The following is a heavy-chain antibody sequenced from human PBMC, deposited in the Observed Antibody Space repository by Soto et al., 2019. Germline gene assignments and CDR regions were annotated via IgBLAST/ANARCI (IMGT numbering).Heavy chain of an antibody. D-gene: IGHD2-2*01. CDR3: ARNVGFLENYALDV. CDR1: GYTFITYD. J-gene: IGHJ6*02. V-gene: IGHV1-8*01. Sequence: QVQLVQSGAEVKKPGASVKVSCKACGYTFITYDINWVRQATGQGVEWMGWMNPDSGNTGYAQKFKGRVTMTRNTCINAAYMELSSLKSEDTAVYFCARNVGFLENYALDVWGQGTTVTVSS. CDR2: MNPDSGNT.